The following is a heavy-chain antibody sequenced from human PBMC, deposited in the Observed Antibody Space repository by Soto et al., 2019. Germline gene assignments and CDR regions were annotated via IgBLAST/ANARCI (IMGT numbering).Heavy chain of an antibody. D-gene: IGHD2-8*01. CDR3: ADLGVNFDH. CDR1: GFTFTSSA. CDR2: IGVGSGNR. Sequence: SVKVSCKASGFTFTSSAVQWVRQARGQRLEWIGWIGVGSGNRHYAQKFQERVTITRDMSTNTAYMELSSLRSEDTAVYYCADLGVNFDHWGQGTLVTVSS. J-gene: IGHJ4*02. V-gene: IGHV1-58*01.